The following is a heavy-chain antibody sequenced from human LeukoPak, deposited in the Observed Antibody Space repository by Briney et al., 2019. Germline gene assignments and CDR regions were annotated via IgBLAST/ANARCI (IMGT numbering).Heavy chain of an antibody. V-gene: IGHV3-23*01. CDR3: AKGGYSSSSPFDY. Sequence: AGGSLKLPCAAPGFTFDNYAMNWVRQAPGKGLDWASGISSSGSSTYYADSVKGRFTISRDNSKNTLYLQMNSLRADDTAVYYCAKGGYSSSSPFDYWGQGTLVTVSS. CDR1: GFTFDNYA. D-gene: IGHD6-13*01. J-gene: IGHJ4*02. CDR2: ISSSGSST.